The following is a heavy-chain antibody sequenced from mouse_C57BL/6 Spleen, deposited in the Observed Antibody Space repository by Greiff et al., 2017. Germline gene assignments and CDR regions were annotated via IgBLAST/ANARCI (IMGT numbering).Heavy chain of an antibody. CDR2: INPNNGGT. J-gene: IGHJ2*01. CDR1: GYTFTDYY. Sequence: EVQLQQSGPELVKPGASVKISCKASGYTFTDYYMNWVKQSHGKSLEWIGDINPNNGGTSYNQKFKGKATLTVDKSSSTAYMELRSLTSEDSAVYYCARSYLYWGQGTTLTVCS. D-gene: IGHD6-5*01. CDR3: ARSYLY. V-gene: IGHV1-26*01.